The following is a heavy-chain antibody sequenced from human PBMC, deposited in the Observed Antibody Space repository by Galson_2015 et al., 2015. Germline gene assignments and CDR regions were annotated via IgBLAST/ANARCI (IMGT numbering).Heavy chain of an antibody. CDR3: ARVTTLGITMIVVGGYGWFDP. V-gene: IGHV1-69*13. CDR1: GGTFSSYA. Sequence: SVKVSCKASGGTFSSYAISWVRQAPGQGLEWMGGIIPIFGTANYAQKFQGRVTITADESTSTAYMELSSLRSEDTAVYYCARVTTLGITMIVVGGYGWFDPWGQGTLVTVSS. CDR2: IIPIFGTA. J-gene: IGHJ5*02. D-gene: IGHD3-22*01.